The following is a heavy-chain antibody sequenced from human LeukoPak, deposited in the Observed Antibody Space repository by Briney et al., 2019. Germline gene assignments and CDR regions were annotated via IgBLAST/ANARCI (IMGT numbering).Heavy chain of an antibody. CDR3: TREPYGDYFNYYGMDV. J-gene: IGHJ6*02. CDR2: IRYDGSNK. Sequence: GGSLRLSCAASGFTFSSYGMHWVRQAPGKGLEWVAFIRYDGSNKYYADSVKGRFTISRDNSKNTLYLQMNSLRAEDTAVYYCTREPYGDYFNYYGMDVWGQGTTVTVSS. D-gene: IGHD4-17*01. V-gene: IGHV3-30*02. CDR1: GFTFSSYG.